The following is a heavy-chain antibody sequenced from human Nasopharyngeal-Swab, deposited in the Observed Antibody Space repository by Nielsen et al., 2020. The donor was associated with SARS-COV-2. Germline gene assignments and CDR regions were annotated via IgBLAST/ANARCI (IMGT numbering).Heavy chain of an antibody. CDR3: ARHGASGSFGDY. V-gene: IGHV4-59*08. D-gene: IGHD3-10*01. CDR2: IYYTVSI. J-gene: IGHJ4*02. Sequence: WIRQPPGKGLEYIGYIYYTVSIYYSPSLKGRVTMAVDTSKNQLSLKLTSVTAADTAVYYCARHGASGSFGDYWGQGTLVTVSS.